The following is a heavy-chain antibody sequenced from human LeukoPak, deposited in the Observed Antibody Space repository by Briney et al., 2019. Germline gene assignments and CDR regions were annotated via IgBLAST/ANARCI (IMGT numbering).Heavy chain of an antibody. CDR3: ARDRPVPYDSSGNAFDI. D-gene: IGHD3-22*01. CDR2: ISSSGSTI. J-gene: IGHJ3*02. Sequence: GGSLRLSCAASGFTFSSYEMNWVRQAPGKGLEWVSYISSSGSTIYYADSVKGRFTISRDNAKNSLYLQMNSLRAEDTAAYYCARDRPVPYDSSGNAFDIWGQGTMVTVSS. V-gene: IGHV3-48*03. CDR1: GFTFSSYE.